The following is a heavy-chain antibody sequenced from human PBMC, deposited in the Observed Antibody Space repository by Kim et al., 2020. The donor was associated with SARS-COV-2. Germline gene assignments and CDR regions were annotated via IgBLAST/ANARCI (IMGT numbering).Heavy chain of an antibody. CDR1: GYSISSGYY. J-gene: IGHJ5*02. Sequence: SETLSLTCTVSGYSISSGYYWGWIRQPPGKGLEWIGSIYHSGSTYYNPSLKSRVTISVDTSKNQFSLKLSSVTAADTAVYYCARVFPAAMVHWFDPWGQGTLVTVSS. CDR3: ARVFPAAMVHWFDP. D-gene: IGHD5-18*01. V-gene: IGHV4-38-2*02. CDR2: IYHSGST.